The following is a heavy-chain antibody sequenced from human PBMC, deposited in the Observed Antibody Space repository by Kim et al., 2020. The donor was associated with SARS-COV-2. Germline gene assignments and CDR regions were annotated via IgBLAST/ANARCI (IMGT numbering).Heavy chain of an antibody. J-gene: IGHJ4*02. Sequence: GGSLRLSCAASGFTFSSYAMSWVRQAPGMGLEWVSAIGNIGGGTYYADSVKGRFTISRDNSKNTLYLQMNSLRAEDTAVYFCAQMNGFFDFWGQGTLVTVSS. V-gene: IGHV3-23*01. CDR2: IGNIGGGT. D-gene: IGHD3-9*01. CDR1: GFTFSSYA. CDR3: AQMNGFFDF.